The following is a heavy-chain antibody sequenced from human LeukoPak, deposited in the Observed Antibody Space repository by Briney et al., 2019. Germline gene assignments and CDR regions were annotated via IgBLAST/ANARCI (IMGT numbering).Heavy chain of an antibody. Sequence: GGSLRLSCAASGFTFSSYAMSWVRQVSGKGLEWVSAISGSGGSTYYADSVKGRFTISRDNSKNTLYLQMNSLRAEDTAVYYCAKDCSGGSCYFDYWGQGTLVTVSS. V-gene: IGHV3-23*01. J-gene: IGHJ4*02. CDR1: GFTFSSYA. D-gene: IGHD2-15*01. CDR3: AKDCSGGSCYFDY. CDR2: ISGSGGST.